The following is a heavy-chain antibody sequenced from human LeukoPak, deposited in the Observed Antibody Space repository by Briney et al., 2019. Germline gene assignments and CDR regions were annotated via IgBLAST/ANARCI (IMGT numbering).Heavy chain of an antibody. V-gene: IGHV4-31*03. CDR3: ARGRRCSSTSRYQGGWFDP. J-gene: IGHJ5*02. D-gene: IGHD2-2*01. CDR1: GGSISSGGYY. Sequence: SQTLSLTCTVSGGSISSGGYYWSWIRQHPGKGLEWIGYIYYSGSTYYNPSLKSRVTISVDTSKNQFSLKLSSVTAADTAVYYCARGRRCSSTSRYQGGWFDPWGQGTLVTVSS. CDR2: IYYSGST.